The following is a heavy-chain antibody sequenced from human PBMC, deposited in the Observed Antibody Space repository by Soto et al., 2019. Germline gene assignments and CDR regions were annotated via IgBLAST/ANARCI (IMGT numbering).Heavy chain of an antibody. CDR1: GGSISSYY. Sequence: QVQLQESGPGLVNPSETLSLTCTVSGGSISSYYWSWLRQPPGKGLEWIGFIYYSGNTHYNPSLKSRVTISLDTSKNQCYLNLSSVTAADTSVYYRASLYSSSPFFIYWGQGTLVTGS. J-gene: IGHJ4*02. V-gene: IGHV4-59*01. D-gene: IGHD6-6*01. CDR3: ASLYSSSPFFIY. CDR2: IYYSGNT.